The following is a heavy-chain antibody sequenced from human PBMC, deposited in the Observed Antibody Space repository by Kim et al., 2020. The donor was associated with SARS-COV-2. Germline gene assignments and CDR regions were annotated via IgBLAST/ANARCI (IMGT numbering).Heavy chain of an antibody. D-gene: IGHD6-13*01. J-gene: IGHJ4*02. V-gene: IGHV1-69*13. CDR3: VSPGIAAAGTGYFDY. CDR2: IIPIFGTA. Sequence: SVKVSCKASGGTFSSYAISWVRQAPGQGLEWMGGIIPIFGTANYAQKFQGRVTITADESTSTAYMELSSLRSEDTAVYYCVSPGIAAAGTGYFDYWGQGTLVTVSS. CDR1: GGTFSSYA.